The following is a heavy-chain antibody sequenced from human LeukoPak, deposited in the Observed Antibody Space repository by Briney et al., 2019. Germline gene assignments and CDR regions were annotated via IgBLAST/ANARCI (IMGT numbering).Heavy chain of an antibody. CDR3: ATEVGATRAFDI. CDR1: GYAFTGYY. CDR2: INPNSGGT. V-gene: IGHV1-2*02. D-gene: IGHD1-26*01. Sequence: ASVKVSCKASGYAFTGYYMHWVRQAPGQGLEWMGWINPNSGGTNYAQRFQGRVTMTRDTSINTAYMELSRLRSDDTAVYYCATEVGATRAFDIWGQGTMVTVSS. J-gene: IGHJ3*02.